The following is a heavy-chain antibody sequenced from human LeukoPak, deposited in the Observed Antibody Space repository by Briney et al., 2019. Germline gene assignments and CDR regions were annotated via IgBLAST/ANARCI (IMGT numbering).Heavy chain of an antibody. CDR3: ARAGNNNWSDY. CDR1: GYTFTDYY. Sequence: VASVKVSCKTSGYTFTDYYIYWVRQAPGQGLEWMGWISPNSGGTNYAQKFQGRVTMTRDTSISTAYMELNRLRSDDTAVYYCARAGNNNWSDYWGQGTLVTVSS. D-gene: IGHD1-1*01. V-gene: IGHV1-2*02. J-gene: IGHJ4*02. CDR2: ISPNSGGT.